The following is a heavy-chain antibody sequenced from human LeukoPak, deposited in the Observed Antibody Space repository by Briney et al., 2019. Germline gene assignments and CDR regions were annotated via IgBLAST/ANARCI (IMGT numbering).Heavy chain of an antibody. V-gene: IGHV1-2*02. CDR3: ARSEEQWLSPFFDY. J-gene: IGHJ4*02. CDR1: GYTLTRYY. D-gene: IGHD6-19*01. Sequence: ASVKVSCKASGYTLTRYYMHWLRQAPGQGLEWMGWINPNSGGTNYAQKFQGRVTMTRGTSISTAYMELSRLRSDDTAVYYCARSEEQWLSPFFDYWGQGTLVTVSS. CDR2: INPNSGGT.